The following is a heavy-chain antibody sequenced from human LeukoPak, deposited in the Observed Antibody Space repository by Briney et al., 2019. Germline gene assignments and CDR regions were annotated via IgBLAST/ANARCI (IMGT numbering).Heavy chain of an antibody. V-gene: IGHV5-51*01. J-gene: IGHJ4*02. Sequence: GASLKISCKGSGYSFTSYWISWVRQMPGKGLEWMGIISPGDSDTRYSPSFQGQATISADKSISTAYLQWSSLKASDTAMYYCARHETGPYFDYWGQGTLVTVSS. CDR1: GYSFTSYW. D-gene: IGHD1-1*01. CDR2: ISPGDSDT. CDR3: ARHETGPYFDY.